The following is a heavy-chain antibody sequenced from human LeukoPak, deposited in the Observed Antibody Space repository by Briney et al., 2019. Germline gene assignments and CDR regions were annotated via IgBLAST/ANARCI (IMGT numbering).Heavy chain of an antibody. CDR2: INQPANSQ. Sequence: GGSLRLSCAASGFTFSNYWMSWVRQAPGKGLEWVANINQPANSQNTVDSVKGRFTISRDNAKNSLYLQMNSLRAEDTAVYYCARKASYGSGSYFDYWGQGTLVTVSS. D-gene: IGHD3-10*01. CDR3: ARKASYGSGSYFDY. J-gene: IGHJ4*02. CDR1: GFTFSNYW. V-gene: IGHV3-7*01.